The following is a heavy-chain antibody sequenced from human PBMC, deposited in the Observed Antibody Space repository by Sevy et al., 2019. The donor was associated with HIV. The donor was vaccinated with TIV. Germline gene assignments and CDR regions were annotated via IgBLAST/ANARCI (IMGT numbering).Heavy chain of an antibody. Sequence: GGSLRLSCAASGFTFSSYALNWVRQAPGKGLEWVSTIYGSRGVTYYADYVKGRFTISRDNSKNTLYLQMNSLRTEDTAVYFCAGGRYDSSGSFDAFAIWGQGTMVTASS. D-gene: IGHD3-22*01. J-gene: IGHJ3*02. V-gene: IGHV3-23*01. CDR2: IYGSRGVT. CDR3: AGGRYDSSGSFDAFAI. CDR1: GFTFSSYA.